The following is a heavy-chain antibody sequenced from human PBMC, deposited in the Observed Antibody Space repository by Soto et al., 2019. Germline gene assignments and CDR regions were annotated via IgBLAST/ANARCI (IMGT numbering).Heavy chain of an antibody. V-gene: IGHV5-51*01. CDR2: VYPSDSDT. CDR1: GYRFSISW. J-gene: IGHJ6*02. D-gene: IGHD6-6*01. CDR3: ARHRKYSSSSWGMDV. Sequence: GESLKISCQGTGYRFSISWIGWVRQKPGKGLEWLGNVYPSDSDTRYSPSFQGQVTISADKSISTAYLQWSSLKASDTAMYYCARHRKYSSSSWGMDVWGQGTTVTVSS.